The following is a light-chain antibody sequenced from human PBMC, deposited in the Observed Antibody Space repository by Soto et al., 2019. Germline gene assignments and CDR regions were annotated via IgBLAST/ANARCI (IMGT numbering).Light chain of an antibody. CDR3: QQYGSSPPLT. CDR1: QSVSSSY. V-gene: IGKV3-20*01. Sequence: EIVLTQSPGTLSLSPGERATLSCRASQSVSSSYLAWYQQKPGQAPRLLIYAASSRATGIPDRFSGSGSGTDFTLTISRLEPEDFAVYYCQQYGSSPPLTFGGGTQVEIK. J-gene: IGKJ4*01. CDR2: AAS.